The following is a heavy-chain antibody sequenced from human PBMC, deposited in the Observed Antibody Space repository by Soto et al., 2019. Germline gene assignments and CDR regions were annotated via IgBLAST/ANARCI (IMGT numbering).Heavy chain of an antibody. CDR3: ARGPSGSHWYFDL. D-gene: IGHD3-10*01. J-gene: IGHJ2*01. Sequence: QVQLQESGPGLVKPSQTLSLTCTVSGDSISSGGYYWSWIRQHPGKGLEWIGYIYYSGSTYYNPSLQSRVTISVDTSKNQFSLKLNSVTAADTAVYYCARGPSGSHWYFDLWGRGTLVTVSS. CDR2: IYYSGST. CDR1: GDSISSGGYY. V-gene: IGHV4-31*03.